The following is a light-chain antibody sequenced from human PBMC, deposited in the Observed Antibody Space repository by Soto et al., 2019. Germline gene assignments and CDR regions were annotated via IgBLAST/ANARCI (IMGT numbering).Light chain of an antibody. J-gene: IGLJ2*01. CDR2: ADS. CDR3: QVWDNAYHVV. CDR1: NIGRKS. V-gene: IGLV3-21*02. Sequence: SYELTQPPSVSEAPGQTATITGGGSNIGRKSVHWYQQQPGQAPVLVVYADSDRPSGIPERFSGSKSGNTATLTITGVEAGDEADYYCQVWDNAYHVVVGGGTKLTVL.